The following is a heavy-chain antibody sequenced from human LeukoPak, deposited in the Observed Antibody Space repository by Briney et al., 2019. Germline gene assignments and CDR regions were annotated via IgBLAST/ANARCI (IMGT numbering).Heavy chain of an antibody. Sequence: SETLSLTCAVYGGSFSGYYWSWIRQPPGKGLEWIGEINHSGSTNYNPSLKSRVTISVDTSKNQFSLKLSSVTAADTAVYYCARDHYLYSSGWFHFDYWGQGTLVTVSS. J-gene: IGHJ4*02. CDR2: INHSGST. V-gene: IGHV4-34*01. CDR3: ARDHYLYSSGWFHFDY. CDR1: GGSFSGYY. D-gene: IGHD6-19*01.